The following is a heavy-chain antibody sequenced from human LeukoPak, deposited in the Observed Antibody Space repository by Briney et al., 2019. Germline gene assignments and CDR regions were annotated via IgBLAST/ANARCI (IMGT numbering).Heavy chain of an antibody. D-gene: IGHD3-3*01. Sequence: PGGSLRLSCVASGFIFNNYGMHWVRQAPGKGLEWVSYISSSSSTIYYADSVKGRFTISRDNAKNSLYLQMNSLRAEDTAVYYCAKGSSLHYDFWSGYYRRPYYFDYWGQGTLVTVSS. CDR1: GFIFNNYG. CDR3: AKGSSLHYDFWSGYYRRPYYFDY. J-gene: IGHJ4*02. CDR2: ISSSSSTI. V-gene: IGHV3-48*01.